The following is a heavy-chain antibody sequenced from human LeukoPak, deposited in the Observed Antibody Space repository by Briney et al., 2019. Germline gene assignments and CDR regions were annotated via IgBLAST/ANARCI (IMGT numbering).Heavy chain of an antibody. D-gene: IGHD3-22*01. Sequence: ASVKVSCKASGGTFSSYAVSWVRQAPGQGLEWMGRIIPILGIANYAQKFQGRVTITADKSTSTAYMELSSLRSEDTAVYYCAAHYYDSSGYLDYWGQGTLVTVSS. V-gene: IGHV1-69*04. CDR1: GGTFSSYA. J-gene: IGHJ4*02. CDR2: IIPILGIA. CDR3: AAHYYDSSGYLDY.